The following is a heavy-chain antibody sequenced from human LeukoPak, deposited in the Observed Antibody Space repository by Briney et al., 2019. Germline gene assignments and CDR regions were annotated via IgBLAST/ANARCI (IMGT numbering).Heavy chain of an antibody. CDR3: ARNLVTVTKGFDI. J-gene: IGHJ3*02. CDR2: ISYIGST. CDR1: TDSFSSHY. Sequence: SETLSLTCAVSTDSFSSHYWTWIRQPPGKGLEWIGYISYIGSTNYNPSLKSRVTISIDTSKNQFSLKLSSVTAADTAVYYCARNLVTVTKGFDIWGQGTMVSVSS. D-gene: IGHD4-17*01. V-gene: IGHV4-59*11.